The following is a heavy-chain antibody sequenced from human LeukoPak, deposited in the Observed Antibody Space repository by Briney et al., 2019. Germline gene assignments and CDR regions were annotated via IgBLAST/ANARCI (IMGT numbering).Heavy chain of an antibody. D-gene: IGHD3-3*01. Sequence: GASVKVSCKASGYTFSNYGISWVRQAPGQGLEWMGWISAYNGNTNYAQKLQGRGTMTTDTSTSTAYMERRTLRSDDTAVYYCILLEWLNYWGEGTLVTVSS. J-gene: IGHJ4*02. CDR1: GYTFSNYG. CDR2: ISAYNGNT. CDR3: ILLEWLNY. V-gene: IGHV1-18*01.